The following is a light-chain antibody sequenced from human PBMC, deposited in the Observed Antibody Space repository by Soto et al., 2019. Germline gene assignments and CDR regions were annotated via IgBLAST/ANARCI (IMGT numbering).Light chain of an antibody. CDR1: SSDVGGYNY. CDR2: DVG. J-gene: IGLJ1*01. V-gene: IGLV2-14*01. Sequence: QSALTQPASVSGSPGQSITISCTGTSSDVGGYNYVSWYQQHPGKAPKLMIYDVGNRPSGVSNRFSGSKSGDTASLAISGLQADDEADYYCSSYTRSSTSYVFGTGTKVTVL. CDR3: SSYTRSSTSYV.